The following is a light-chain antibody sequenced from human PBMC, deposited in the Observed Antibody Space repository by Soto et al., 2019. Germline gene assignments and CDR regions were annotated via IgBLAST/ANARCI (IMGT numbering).Light chain of an antibody. J-gene: IGKJ3*01. Sequence: DNQMTQSPSSLSASVGDRVTITCRASQAIGNFLAWYQQRPGKVPNLLIYAASKLHSGVPSRFSGSVSGTDFTLNINSLQPEDVATYYCQKYNAAPFTFGPGTKVDIK. CDR3: QKYNAAPFT. V-gene: IGKV1-27*01. CDR2: AAS. CDR1: QAIGNF.